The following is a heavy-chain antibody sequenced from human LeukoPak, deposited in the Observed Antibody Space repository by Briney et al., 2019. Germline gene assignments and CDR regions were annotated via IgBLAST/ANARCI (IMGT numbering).Heavy chain of an antibody. D-gene: IGHD5-24*01. J-gene: IGHJ3*02. CDR2: IYYSGST. Sequence: SETLSLTCTVSGGSISSYYWSWIRQPPGKGLEWIGYIYYSGSTNYNPSLKSRVTISVDTSKNQFSLKLSSVTAADTAVYYCARGKLPAGPYPDAFDIWGQGTMVAVSS. V-gene: IGHV4-59*01. CDR3: ARGKLPAGPYPDAFDI. CDR1: GGSISSYY.